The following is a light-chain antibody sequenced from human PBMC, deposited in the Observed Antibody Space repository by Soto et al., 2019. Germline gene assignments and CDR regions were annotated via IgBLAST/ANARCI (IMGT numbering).Light chain of an antibody. V-gene: IGLV1-40*01. CDR3: QSYDSSLSGYV. J-gene: IGLJ1*01. CDR2: ENN. Sequence: SVLTQPPSLSEAPGQRVTISCTGSSSNIGAGYEAHWYQQVPGTAPKLLIYENNNRPSGVPDRFSGSKSGTSASLAITGLQAEDEAEYYCQSYDSSLSGYVFGTGTKLTVL. CDR1: SSNIGAGYE.